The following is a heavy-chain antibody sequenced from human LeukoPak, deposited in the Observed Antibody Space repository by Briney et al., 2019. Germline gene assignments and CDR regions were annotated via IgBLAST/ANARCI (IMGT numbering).Heavy chain of an antibody. Sequence: SETLSLTCAVYGGSFSGYYWSWIRQPPGKGLEWIGEINHSGSTNYNPSLKSRVTISVDTSKNQFSLKLSSVTAADTAVYYCARVARIAAAGTDAFDIWGQGTMVTVSS. CDR2: INHSGST. V-gene: IGHV4-34*01. D-gene: IGHD6-13*01. CDR1: GGSFSGYY. CDR3: ARVARIAAAGTDAFDI. J-gene: IGHJ3*02.